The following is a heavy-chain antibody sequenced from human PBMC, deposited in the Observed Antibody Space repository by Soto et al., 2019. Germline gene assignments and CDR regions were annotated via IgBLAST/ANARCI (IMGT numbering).Heavy chain of an antibody. CDR2: ISGSGGST. Sequence: EVQLLESGGGLVQPGGSLRLSCAASGFTFSRYAMSWVRQAPGKGLEWVSAISGSGGSTYYADSAKGRFTISRDNSKNTLYLQMNSLRAEDTAVYYCAKDEVGAVYYYYYGMDVWGQGTTVTVSS. V-gene: IGHV3-23*01. D-gene: IGHD1-26*01. J-gene: IGHJ6*02. CDR3: AKDEVGAVYYYYYGMDV. CDR1: GFTFSRYA.